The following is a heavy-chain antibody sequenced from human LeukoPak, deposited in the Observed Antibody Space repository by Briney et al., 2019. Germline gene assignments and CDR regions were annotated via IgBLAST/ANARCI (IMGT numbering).Heavy chain of an antibody. J-gene: IGHJ4*02. Sequence: ASVKGSCKASGYTFTSYAMNWVRQAPGQGLEWMGWINTNTGNPTYAQGFTGRFVFSLDTSVSTAYLQISSLKAEDTAVYYCARVKGLVVPTDFDYWGQGTLVTVSS. CDR3: ARVKGLVVPTDFDY. CDR2: INTNTGNP. V-gene: IGHV7-4-1*02. D-gene: IGHD2-2*01. CDR1: GYTFTSYA.